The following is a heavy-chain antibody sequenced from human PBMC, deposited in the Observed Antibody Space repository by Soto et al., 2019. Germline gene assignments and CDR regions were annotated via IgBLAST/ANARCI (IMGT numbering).Heavy chain of an antibody. CDR2: IYPDDSDR. CDR1: GYSFLNYW. CDR3: ARHGSTGGAYFYGMDV. Sequence: ESLKVSFQGCGYSFLNYWIGWVRQMPGKGLEWMGIIYPDDSDRRYSPSFQGQVTVSVDKSINTAYLQWSSMRASDTAVYYCARHGSTGGAYFYGMDVWGPGTTVTVSS. V-gene: IGHV5-51*01. D-gene: IGHD3-16*01. J-gene: IGHJ6*02.